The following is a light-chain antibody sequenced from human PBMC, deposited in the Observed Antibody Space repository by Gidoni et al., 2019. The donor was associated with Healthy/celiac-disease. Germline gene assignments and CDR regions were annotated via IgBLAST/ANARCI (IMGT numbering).Light chain of an antibody. CDR3: QQRSNWPPFT. Sequence: IVLTQSPATLSLSPGARATLSCRPSQSVSSYLAWYQQKPGQAPRLLIYDASNRATGIPARFSGSGSGTDFTLTISSLEPEDFAVYYCQQRSNWPPFTFGPGTKVDIK. CDR1: QSVSSY. J-gene: IGKJ3*01. V-gene: IGKV3-11*01. CDR2: DAS.